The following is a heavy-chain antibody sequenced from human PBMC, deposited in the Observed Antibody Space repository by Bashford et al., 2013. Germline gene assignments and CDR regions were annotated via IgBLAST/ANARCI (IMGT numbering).Heavy chain of an antibody. CDR3: ATQTFSIDY. CDR2: T. J-gene: IGHJ4*02. V-gene: IGHV4-39*01. Sequence: TYYNPSLKSRVTISVDTSKNQFSLKLSSVTAADTAVYYCATQTFSIDYWGQGTLVTVSS.